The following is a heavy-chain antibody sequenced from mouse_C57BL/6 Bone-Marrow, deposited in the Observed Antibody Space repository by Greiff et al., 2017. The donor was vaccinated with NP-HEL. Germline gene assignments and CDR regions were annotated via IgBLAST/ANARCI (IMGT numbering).Heavy chain of an antibody. J-gene: IGHJ2*01. D-gene: IGHD2-2*01. CDR1: GYTFTDYY. V-gene: IGHV1-26*01. Sequence: EVQLQQSGPELVKPGASVKISCKASGYTFTDYYMNWVKQSHGKSLEWIGDINPNNGGTSYNQKFKGKATLTVDKSSSTAYMELRSLTSEDSAVYYCAIIYYGYDGGASYFDYWGQGTTLTVSS. CDR2: INPNNGGT. CDR3: AIIYYGYDGGASYFDY.